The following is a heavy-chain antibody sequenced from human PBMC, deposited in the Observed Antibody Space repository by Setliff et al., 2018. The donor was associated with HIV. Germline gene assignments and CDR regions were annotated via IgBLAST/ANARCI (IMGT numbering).Heavy chain of an antibody. J-gene: IGHJ3*02. D-gene: IGHD3-9*01. V-gene: IGHV4-59*01. CDR1: GGSISSYY. CDR3: ARSPHNYDILTGYRSRGGAFDI. CDR2: IYYSGST. Sequence: NPSETLSLTCTVSGGSISSYYWSWIRQPPGKGLEWIGYIYYSGSTNHNPSLKSRVTISVDTSKNQFSLKLSSVTAADTAVYYCARSPHNYDILTGYRSRGGAFDIWGQGTMVTVSS.